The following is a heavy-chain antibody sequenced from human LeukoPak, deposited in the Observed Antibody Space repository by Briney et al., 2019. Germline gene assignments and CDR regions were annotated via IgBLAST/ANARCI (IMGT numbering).Heavy chain of an antibody. V-gene: IGHV3-33*06. CDR1: GFNFSNYG. CDR3: AKGGSYYDSSGHDY. J-gene: IGHJ4*02. Sequence: GGSLRLSCAASGFNFSNYGMHWVRQAPGKGLEWVALIWNDGTNKYYADSVKGRFTISRDNSKNIVYLQMNSLRAEDTAVYYCAKGGSYYDSSGHDYWGQGALVTVSS. D-gene: IGHD3-22*01. CDR2: IWNDGTNK.